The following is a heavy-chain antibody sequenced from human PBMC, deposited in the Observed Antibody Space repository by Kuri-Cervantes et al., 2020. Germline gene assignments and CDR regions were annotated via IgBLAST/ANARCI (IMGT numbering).Heavy chain of an antibody. V-gene: IGHV1-18*01. J-gene: IGHJ6*03. CDR1: GYTFTSYG. CDR2: TSAYNGNT. CDR3: ARRLAAAGTAAQQTYYYYYMDV. Sequence: ASVKVSCKASGYTFTSYGISWVRQAPGQGLEWMGWTSAYNGNTNYAQKLQGRVTMTTDTSTSTAYMELRSLRSDDTAVYYCARRLAAAGTAAQQTYYYYYMDVWGKGTTVTVSS. D-gene: IGHD6-13*01.